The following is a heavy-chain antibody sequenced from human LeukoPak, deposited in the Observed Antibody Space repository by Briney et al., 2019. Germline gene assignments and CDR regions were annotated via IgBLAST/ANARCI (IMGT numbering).Heavy chain of an antibody. CDR1: GGSISSSSYY. D-gene: IGHD3-10*01. CDR2: IYYSGST. CDR3: ARRRGYYFDY. V-gene: IGHV4-39*01. Sequence: SETLSLTCTVSGGSISSSSYYWGWIRQPPGKGLEWIGSIYYSGSTYYNPSLKSRVTISVDTSKNQFSLKLSSGAAADTAVYYCARRRGYYFDYWGQGTLVTVSS. J-gene: IGHJ4*02.